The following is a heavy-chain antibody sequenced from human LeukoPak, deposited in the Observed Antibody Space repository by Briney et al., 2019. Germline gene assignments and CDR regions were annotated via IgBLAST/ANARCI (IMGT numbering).Heavy chain of an antibody. D-gene: IGHD3-10*01. V-gene: IGHV4-30-4*01. J-gene: IGHJ4*02. CDR3: ARGVRGVKTYFDY. Sequence: PSQTLSLTCTVSGGSISSGDYYWSWIRQPPGKGLEWIGYIYYSGSTYYNPSLKSRVTISVDTSKNQFSLKLSSVTAADTAVYYCARGVRGVKTYFDYWGQGTLVTVSS. CDR2: IYYSGST. CDR1: GGSISSGDYY.